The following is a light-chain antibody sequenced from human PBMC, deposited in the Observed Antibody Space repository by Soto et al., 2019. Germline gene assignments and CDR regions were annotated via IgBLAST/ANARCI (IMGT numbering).Light chain of an antibody. CDR1: SSNIEAGYD. CDR3: PSYHSGLSAHNYV. J-gene: IGLJ1*01. V-gene: IGLV1-40*01. Sequence: QSVLPQPPSVSGAPGQWGTISCTWSSSNIEAGYDVHWYEQFPGTAPRLPIYANNNRPSGVPDRFSGSKSGTSASLAITGLQADGEAEYYCPSYHSGLSAHNYVCGTGTQLTVL. CDR2: ANN.